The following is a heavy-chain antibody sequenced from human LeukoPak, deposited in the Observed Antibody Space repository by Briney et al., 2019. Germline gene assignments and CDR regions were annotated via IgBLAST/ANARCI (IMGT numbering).Heavy chain of an antibody. D-gene: IGHD3-22*01. CDR1: GFTVSSSY. CDR3: ATEGQYYDSSGYPTWTFDS. J-gene: IGHJ4*02. V-gene: IGHV3-66*02. Sequence: QPGGSLRLSRAASGFTVSSSYMSWVRQAPGKGLEWVSVIYSGGSTYYADSVKGRFTISRDNSKNTLYLQMNSLRAEDTAVYYCATEGQYYDSSGYPTWTFDSWGQGTLVTVSS. CDR2: IYSGGST.